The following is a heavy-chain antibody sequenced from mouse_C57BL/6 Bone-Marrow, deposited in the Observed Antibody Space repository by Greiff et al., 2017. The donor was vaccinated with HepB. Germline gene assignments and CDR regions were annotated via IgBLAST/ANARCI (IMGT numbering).Heavy chain of an antibody. CDR2: IDPSDSYT. V-gene: IGHV1-50*01. Sequence: QVQLQQPGAELVKPGASVKLSCKASGYTFTSYWMQWVKQRPGQGLEWIGEIDPSDSYTNYNQKFKGKATLTVDTSSSTAYMQLSSLTSEDSAVYYCARTMITNAMDYWGQGTSVTVSS. D-gene: IGHD2-4*01. CDR1: GYTFTSYW. J-gene: IGHJ4*01. CDR3: ARTMITNAMDY.